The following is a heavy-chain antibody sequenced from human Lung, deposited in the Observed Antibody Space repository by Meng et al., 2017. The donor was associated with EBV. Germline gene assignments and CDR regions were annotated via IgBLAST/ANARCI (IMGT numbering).Heavy chain of an antibody. D-gene: IGHD3-22*01. CDR1: GGSISSSSC. J-gene: IGHJ4*02. CDR3: ASSDYYRSDY. V-gene: IGHV4-4*02. CDR2: SSHGGGT. Sequence: QGSGPGLVKPSGTRAFTCAVSGGSISSSSCWSWVRQPPGKGLGWIGESSHGGGTNYSPCLKSRVTISLDKSKNQLSLKLNSVTAADTAVYYCASSDYYRSDYWGQGTLVTVSS.